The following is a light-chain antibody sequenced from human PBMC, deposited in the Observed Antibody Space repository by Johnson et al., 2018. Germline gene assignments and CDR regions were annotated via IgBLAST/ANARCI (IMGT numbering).Light chain of an antibody. J-gene: IGLJ1*01. CDR3: GTWDSSLSAGNV. CDR1: SSNIGNNY. Sequence: QYVLTQPPSVYAAPGQKVTISCSGSSSNIGNNYVSWYQQLPGTAPKLLIYENNKRPSGIPDRFSGSKSGTSATLGITGLQTGDEADYYCGTWDSSLSAGNVFGTGTKVTVL. V-gene: IGLV1-51*02. CDR2: ENN.